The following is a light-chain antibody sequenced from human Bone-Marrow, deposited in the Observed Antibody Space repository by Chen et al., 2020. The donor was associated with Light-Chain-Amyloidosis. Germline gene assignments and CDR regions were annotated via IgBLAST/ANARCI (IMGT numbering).Light chain of an antibody. CDR2: DAS. Sequence: TVLTQSPGTLSLSPGERATLSCRASQSVSSNYLAWYQQTPGQAPRLLIYDASSRATGIPDRFSGSGSGTDFTLTISRLEPEDFAAYYCQQYASPPQTFGQGTKVEIK. CDR3: QQYASPPQT. J-gene: IGKJ1*01. V-gene: IGKV3-20*01. CDR1: QSVSSNY.